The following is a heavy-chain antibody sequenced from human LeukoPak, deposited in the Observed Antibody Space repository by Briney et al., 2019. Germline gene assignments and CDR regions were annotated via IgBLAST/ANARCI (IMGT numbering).Heavy chain of an antibody. CDR1: GGSFSGYY. J-gene: IGHJ5*02. V-gene: IGHV4-34*01. CDR2: IHHGGIT. CDR3: AKGGGAFDR. Sequence: SETLSLTCAAYGGSFSGYYWSCIRQPPGKGLEWIGEIHHGGITNYHTSLKSRVTISIDKSKNQFSLKLTSVTAADTAVYYCAKGGGAFDRWGRGSLVTVSS. D-gene: IGHD2-15*01.